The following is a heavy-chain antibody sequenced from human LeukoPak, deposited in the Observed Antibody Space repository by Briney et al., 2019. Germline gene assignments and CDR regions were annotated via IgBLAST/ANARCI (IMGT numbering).Heavy chain of an antibody. CDR1: GGSISSLNL. CDR3: AGLEGRYSTDWFYFFDY. CDR2: MYLGGTT. J-gene: IGHJ4*02. Sequence: SGTLSLTCIVSGGSISSLNLWSWLRPPPGKGLEWIGEMYLGGTTNFNPSLKSRVTILIDKSKNQLSLRLTSVTAADTAVYYCAGLEGRYSTDWFYFFDYWGQGALVTVSS. D-gene: IGHD6-19*01. V-gene: IGHV4-4*02.